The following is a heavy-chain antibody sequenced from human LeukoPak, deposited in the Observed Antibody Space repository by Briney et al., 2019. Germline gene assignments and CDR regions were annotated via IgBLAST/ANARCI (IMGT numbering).Heavy chain of an antibody. J-gene: IGHJ4*02. CDR3: AKQLGYCSDGSCYFPY. CDR2: ISNNGGYT. Sequence: GGSLRLSCAASGFTFSSSAMSWVRQAPGKGLEWVSVISNNGGYTYYADSVQGRFTISRDNSKSTLCLQMNSLRAEDTAVYYCAKQLGYCSDGSCYFPYWGQGTLVTVSS. D-gene: IGHD2-15*01. V-gene: IGHV3-23*01. CDR1: GFTFSSSA.